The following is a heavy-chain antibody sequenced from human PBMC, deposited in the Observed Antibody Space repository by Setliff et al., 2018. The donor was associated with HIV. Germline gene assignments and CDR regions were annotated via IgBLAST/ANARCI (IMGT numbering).Heavy chain of an antibody. Sequence: GGSLRLSCVASGFTFSTYGMHWVRQAPGKGLEWVAFIRYDGSNKYYADSVKGRFTISRDSSMNTLYLQMNSLRAEDTAVYYCAKDRDCSDGSCYSEDFDYWGQGTLVTVSS. CDR1: GFTFSTYG. CDR3: AKDRDCSDGSCYSEDFDY. V-gene: IGHV3-30*02. J-gene: IGHJ4*02. D-gene: IGHD2-15*01. CDR2: IRYDGSNK.